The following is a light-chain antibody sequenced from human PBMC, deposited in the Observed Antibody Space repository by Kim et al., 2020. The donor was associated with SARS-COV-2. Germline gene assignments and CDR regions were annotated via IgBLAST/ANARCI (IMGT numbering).Light chain of an antibody. V-gene: IGKV3-20*01. J-gene: IGKJ5*01. CDR3: QRSSWPIT. Sequence: LSPGERATLTCRARQSVSSSYLAWSQRKPGQAPRLLISGASSRATGIPARFSGSGSGTDFTLTIRTLESEDFAIYYCQRSSWPITVGQGTRLEIK. CDR2: GAS. CDR1: QSVSSSY.